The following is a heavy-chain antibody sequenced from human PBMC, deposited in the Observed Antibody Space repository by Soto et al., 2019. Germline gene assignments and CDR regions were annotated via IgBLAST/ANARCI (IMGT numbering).Heavy chain of an antibody. J-gene: IGHJ5*02. CDR1: GFSLSTSGVG. CDR3: AHRDYDFWSGYYSAPSWFDP. V-gene: IGHV2-5*02. D-gene: IGHD3-3*01. CDR2: IYWDDDK. Sequence: VSGPTLVNPTQTLTLTCTFSGFSLSTSGVGVGWIRQPPGKALEWLALIYWDDDKRYSPSLKSRLTITKDTSKNQVVLTMTNMDPVDTATYYCAHRDYDFWSGYYSAPSWFDPWGQGTLVTVSS.